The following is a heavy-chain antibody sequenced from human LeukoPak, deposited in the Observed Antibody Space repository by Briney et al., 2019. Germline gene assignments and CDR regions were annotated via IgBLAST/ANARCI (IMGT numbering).Heavy chain of an antibody. J-gene: IGHJ4*02. Sequence: HPGGSLGLSCAASGLTFSSYAMSWVRQAPGKGLEWVAAISGSGDNTYYADSVKGRFTISRDNSRNTLYLQMNSLRGEDTAVYYCAKDRSSSWYFDYWGQGTLVTVSS. CDR3: AKDRSSSWYFDY. D-gene: IGHD6-13*01. CDR2: ISGSGDNT. V-gene: IGHV3-23*01. CDR1: GLTFSSYA.